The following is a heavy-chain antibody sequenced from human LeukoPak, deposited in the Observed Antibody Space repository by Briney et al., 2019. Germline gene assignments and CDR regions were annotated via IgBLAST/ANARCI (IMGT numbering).Heavy chain of an antibody. V-gene: IGHV3-23*01. J-gene: IGHJ5*02. Sequence: GGSLRLSCAASGFTFSSYAMSWARQAPGKGLEWVSAISGSGGSTYYADSVKGRFTISRDNSKNTLYLQMNSLRAEDTAVYYCAPQLVNNWFDPWGQGTLVTVSS. CDR1: GFTFSSYA. D-gene: IGHD3-22*01. CDR3: APQLVNNWFDP. CDR2: ISGSGGST.